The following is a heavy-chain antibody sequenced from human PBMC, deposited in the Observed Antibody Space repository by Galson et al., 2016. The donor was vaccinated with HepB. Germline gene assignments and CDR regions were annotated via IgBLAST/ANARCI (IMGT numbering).Heavy chain of an antibody. CDR3: ARDNYYDSSGYWNSFDY. Sequence: SVKVSCKASGGTFSSYAISWVRQAPGQGLEWMGGIIPIFGTANYAQKFQGRVTITADESTSTAYMELSSLRSEDTAVYYCARDNYYDSSGYWNSFDYGGQGTLVTVSS. J-gene: IGHJ4*02. CDR2: IIPIFGTA. CDR1: GGTFSSYA. V-gene: IGHV1-69*13. D-gene: IGHD3-22*01.